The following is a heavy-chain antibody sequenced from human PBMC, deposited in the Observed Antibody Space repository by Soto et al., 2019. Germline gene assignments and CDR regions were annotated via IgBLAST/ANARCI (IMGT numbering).Heavy chain of an antibody. CDR3: ARLLGSGSIRGGLFDY. Sequence: GGSLRLSCAASGFTFSSYSMNWVRQAPGKGLEWVSSISSSSSYIYYADSVKGRFTISRDNAKNSLYLQMNSLRAEDTAVYYCARLLGSGSIRGGLFDYWGQGTLVTVSS. D-gene: IGHD3-3*01. V-gene: IGHV3-21*01. J-gene: IGHJ4*02. CDR1: GFTFSSYS. CDR2: ISSSSSYI.